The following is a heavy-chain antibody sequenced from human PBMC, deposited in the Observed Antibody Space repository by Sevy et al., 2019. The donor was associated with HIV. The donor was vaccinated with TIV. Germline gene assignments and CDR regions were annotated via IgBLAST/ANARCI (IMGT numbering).Heavy chain of an antibody. J-gene: IGHJ4*02. CDR1: GFTFNKYD. Sequence: GGSLRLSCAASGFTFNKYDMRWVRQPTGKGLEWLSGIGVRGDTHYPGAVKGRFTISRENAKNSLYLQMDDLRAGDTAVYYCATEGTGEQRAGFDFWGQGTLVTVSS. V-gene: IGHV3-13*01. CDR3: ATEGTGEQRAGFDF. CDR2: IGVRGDT. D-gene: IGHD7-27*01.